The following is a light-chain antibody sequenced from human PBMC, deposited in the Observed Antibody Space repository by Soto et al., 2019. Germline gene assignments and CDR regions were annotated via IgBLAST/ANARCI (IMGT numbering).Light chain of an antibody. CDR3: SSYAGSNKFGV. V-gene: IGLV2-8*01. CDR1: SSDVGGYNY. CDR2: EVS. J-gene: IGLJ2*01. Sequence: QSVLTQPPSASGSPGQSVTISCTGTSSDVGGYNYVSWYQQHPGKAPKLMIYEVSKRPSGVPDRFSGSKSGNTASLTVSGLQAEDEADYYCSSYAGSNKFGVFGGGTKVTVL.